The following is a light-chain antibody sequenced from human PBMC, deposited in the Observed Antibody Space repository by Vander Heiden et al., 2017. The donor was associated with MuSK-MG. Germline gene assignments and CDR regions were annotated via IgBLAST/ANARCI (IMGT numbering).Light chain of an antibody. CDR1: TTNIGAGYG. V-gene: IGLV1-40*01. J-gene: IGLJ3*02. CDR3: QSYDSSLSGWV. CDR2: GNR. Sequence: QPVPPQPPAVSGGPGQRVTISGAGCTTNIGAGYGVHWYQQLPGTAPKLVNYGNRNRPSGVPDRCSGSKSGTSASVAIPGLQAEDEGDYYCQSYDSSLSGWVFGGGTKLTVL.